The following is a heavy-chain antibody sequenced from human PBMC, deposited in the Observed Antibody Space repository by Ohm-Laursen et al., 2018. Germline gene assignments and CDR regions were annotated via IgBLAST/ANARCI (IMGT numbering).Heavy chain of an antibody. V-gene: IGHV3-7*01. J-gene: IGHJ4*02. CDR1: GFTFSYYW. Sequence: GSLRLSCAAPGFTFSYYWMNWVRQAPGKGLEWVANIKQDGSEKYYVDSVKGRFTISRDNAKNSLYLHMNSLRAEDTAVYYCASPFYSTSREICYWGQGTLVTVST. CDR3: ASPFYSTSREICY. D-gene: IGHD3-3*02. CDR2: IKQDGSEK.